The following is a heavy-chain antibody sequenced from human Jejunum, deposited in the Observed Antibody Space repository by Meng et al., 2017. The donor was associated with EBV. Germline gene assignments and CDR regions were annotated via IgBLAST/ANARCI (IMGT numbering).Heavy chain of an antibody. V-gene: IGHV2-5*02. CDR2: IYWDDDK. CDR3: VHALGGKAVRRVPNWFDP. Sequence: QITLKQSCPLLATPTPTLPLNCTLSRVSLTTGGVGVGWIRQPPGKALEWLALIYWDDDKRYSPSLMNRLTINKDTSKNQVDLTMTNMDPVDTATYYCVHALGGKAVRRVPNWFDPWGQGSLVTVSS. CDR1: RVSLTTGGVG. D-gene: IGHD3-10*01. J-gene: IGHJ5*02.